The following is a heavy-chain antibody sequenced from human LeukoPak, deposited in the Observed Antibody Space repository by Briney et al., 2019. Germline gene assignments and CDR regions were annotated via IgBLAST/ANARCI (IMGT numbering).Heavy chain of an antibody. Sequence: ASVRVSCKASGYTFTGYYMHWVRQAPGQGLEWMGWINPNSGGTNYAQKFQGRVTMTRDTSISTAYMELSRLRSDDTAVYYCARDWCGGGSCYRKETYYYYYGMDVWGQGTTVTVSS. J-gene: IGHJ6*02. V-gene: IGHV1-2*02. D-gene: IGHD2-15*01. CDR2: INPNSGGT. CDR3: ARDWCGGGSCYRKETYYYYYGMDV. CDR1: GYTFTGYY.